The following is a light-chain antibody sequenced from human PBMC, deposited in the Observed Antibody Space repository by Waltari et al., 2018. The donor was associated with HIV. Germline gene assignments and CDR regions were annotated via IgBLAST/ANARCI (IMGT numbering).Light chain of an antibody. CDR3: SSFTTSNSLL. Sequence: QSALTQPASVSGSPGQSITVSCTGTSSDVGAYTSVSWYQQTPGTAPKLVIYEVSNRPSGISYRFSGSKSGNTASLTISGLQTEDEGDYYCSSFTTSNSLLFGGGTKVTVL. CDR2: EVS. V-gene: IGLV2-14*01. J-gene: IGLJ2*01. CDR1: SSDVGAYTS.